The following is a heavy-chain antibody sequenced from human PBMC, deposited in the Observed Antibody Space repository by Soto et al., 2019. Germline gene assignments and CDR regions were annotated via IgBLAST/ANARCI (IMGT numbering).Heavy chain of an antibody. Sequence: GGSLRLSCAASGFTFSSYSMNWVRQAPGKGLEWVSSISISSSTTYYADSVKGRFTISRDNSKNTLYLQMNSLRAEDTAVYYCAKDPGGRIAVAGTNWGQGTLVTVSS. V-gene: IGHV3-48*01. J-gene: IGHJ4*02. CDR3: AKDPGGRIAVAGTN. CDR1: GFTFSSYS. D-gene: IGHD6-19*01. CDR2: ISISSSTT.